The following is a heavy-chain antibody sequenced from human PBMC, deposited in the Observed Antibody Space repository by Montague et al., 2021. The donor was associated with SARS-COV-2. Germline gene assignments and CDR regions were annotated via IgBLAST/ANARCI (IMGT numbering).Heavy chain of an antibody. Sequence: SETLSLTCAVYGGSFSGYYWTWIRQSPRKGLVWIGEINHSGSTNYNPSLKSRVTISVDTSKNQFSLKLSSVTAADTAVYYCACGEITTRGLIYYYGMDVWGQGTTVTVSS. CDR3: ACGEITTRGLIYYYGMDV. J-gene: IGHJ6*02. CDR1: GGSFSGYY. D-gene: IGHD4-11*01. V-gene: IGHV4-34*01. CDR2: INHSGST.